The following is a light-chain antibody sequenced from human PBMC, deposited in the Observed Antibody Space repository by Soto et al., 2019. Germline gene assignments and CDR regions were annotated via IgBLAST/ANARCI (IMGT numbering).Light chain of an antibody. CDR3: QQYYSTPPST. V-gene: IGKV4-1*01. CDR1: QSVLYSSNNKNY. Sequence: DIVMTQSPDSLAVSLGERATINRKSSQSVLYSSNNKNYLAWYQQKPGQPPKLLIYWASTRESGVPDRFSGSGSGTDFTLTISSLQAEDVAVYYCQQYYSTPPSTFGQGTKLEIK. J-gene: IGKJ2*02. CDR2: WAS.